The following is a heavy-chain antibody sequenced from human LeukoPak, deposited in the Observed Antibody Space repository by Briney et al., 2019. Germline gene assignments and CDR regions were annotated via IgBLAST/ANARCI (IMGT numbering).Heavy chain of an antibody. V-gene: IGHV4-61*08. D-gene: IGHD3-10*01. CDR3: AREDLYGSGSYFDY. CDR2: IYYSGST. CDR1: GGSISSGGYY. Sequence: SQTLSLTCTVSGGSISSGGYYWSWIRQPPGKGLEWIGYIYYSGSTNYNPSLKSRVTISVDTSKNQFSLKLSSVTAADTAVYYCAREDLYGSGSYFDYWGQGTLVTVSS. J-gene: IGHJ4*02.